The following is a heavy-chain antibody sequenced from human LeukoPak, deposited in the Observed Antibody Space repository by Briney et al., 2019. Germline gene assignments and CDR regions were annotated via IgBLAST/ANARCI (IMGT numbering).Heavy chain of an antibody. CDR2: ISGSGGST. CDR3: AKDHPPAAIVVAAATGIDY. D-gene: IGHD2-15*01. CDR1: GFTFSSYA. V-gene: IGHV3-23*01. Sequence: GGSLRLSCAASGFTFSSYAMSWVRQAPGKGLEWVSAISGSGGSTYYADSVKGRFTISRDNSKNTLYLQMNSLRAEDTAVYYCAKDHPPAAIVVAAATGIDYWGQGTLVTVSS. J-gene: IGHJ4*02.